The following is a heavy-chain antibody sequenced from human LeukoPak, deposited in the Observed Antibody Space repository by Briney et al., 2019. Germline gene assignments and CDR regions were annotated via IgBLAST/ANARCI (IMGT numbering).Heavy chain of an antibody. Sequence: SETLSLTCAVYGGSFSGYYWSWIRQPPGKGLEWIGEINHSGSTNYNPSLKSRVTILVDTSKNQFSLKLSSVTAADTAVYYCARSEYYYGSGSYYSDYWGQGTLVTVSS. CDR1: GGSFSGYY. D-gene: IGHD3-10*01. V-gene: IGHV4-34*01. CDR3: ARSEYYYGSGSYYSDY. CDR2: INHSGST. J-gene: IGHJ4*02.